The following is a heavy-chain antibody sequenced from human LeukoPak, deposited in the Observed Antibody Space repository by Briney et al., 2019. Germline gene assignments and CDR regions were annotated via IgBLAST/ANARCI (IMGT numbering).Heavy chain of an antibody. V-gene: IGHV4-4*02. CDR1: GVSLSRPHW. J-gene: IGHJ3*02. Sequence: SETLSLTCGVSGVSLSRPHWWSWVRQPPGKGLEWVGEIHLSGSTNYNPSLKSRVTISVDKSKMQFSLKLSSVTAADTAVYYCVRGISPGSGWLFDIWGQGTMVTVSS. CDR2: IHLSGST. CDR3: VRGISPGSGWLFDI. D-gene: IGHD6-19*01.